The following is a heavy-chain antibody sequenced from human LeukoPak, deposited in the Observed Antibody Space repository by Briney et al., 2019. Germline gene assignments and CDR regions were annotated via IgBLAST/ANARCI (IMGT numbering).Heavy chain of an antibody. D-gene: IGHD3-10*01. Sequence: GRSLRLSCAASGFTFSSYGMHWVRQAPGKGLEWVALIWDDGSNNYYADSVKGRFTISRDNSENTLYLQMNSLRAEDTAVYYCAKDHSTHYYGSGTYGPRGYSDYWGQGTLVTVSS. CDR3: AKDHSTHYYGSGTYGPRGYSDY. V-gene: IGHV3-33*06. CDR2: IWDDGSNN. J-gene: IGHJ4*02. CDR1: GFTFSSYG.